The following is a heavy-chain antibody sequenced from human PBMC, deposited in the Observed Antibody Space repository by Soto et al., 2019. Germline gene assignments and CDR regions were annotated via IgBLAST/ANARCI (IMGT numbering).Heavy chain of an antibody. J-gene: IGHJ4*02. Sequence: QVQLVQSGAEVKKPGASVKVSCKASGYTFTSYAMHWVRQAPGQRLEWMGWINASNGNTKYSQKFQGRVTITRDTSASTAYMELSSLRSEDTAVYYCARFCFAGGLLDYWGQEPLVTVSS. CDR3: ARFCFAGGLLDY. D-gene: IGHD1-26*01. V-gene: IGHV1-3*01. CDR1: GYTFTSYA. CDR2: INASNGNT.